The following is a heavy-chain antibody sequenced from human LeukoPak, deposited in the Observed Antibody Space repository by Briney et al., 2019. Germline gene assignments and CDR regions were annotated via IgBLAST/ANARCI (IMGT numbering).Heavy chain of an antibody. Sequence: SETLSLTCAVSGGSISSTNWWTWVRPPPGKGLEWIGEVDHSGYTNYNPSLKRRVTISVDKSKNHFSLKLSSVTAADTAIYYCARDVWVRGVIISDYGGQGTLVTVS. CDR3: ARDVWVRGVIISDY. CDR2: VDHSGYT. V-gene: IGHV4-4*02. J-gene: IGHJ4*02. D-gene: IGHD3-10*01. CDR1: GGSISSTNW.